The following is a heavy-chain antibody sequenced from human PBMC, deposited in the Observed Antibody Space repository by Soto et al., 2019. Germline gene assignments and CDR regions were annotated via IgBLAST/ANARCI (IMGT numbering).Heavy chain of an antibody. Sequence: EVQLVESGGGLAQPGGSLRLSCAASGFTFSDYAMNWVRQVPEKGLEWISQIASSGTPIYYADSVRGRFTISRDNAENSLYLQMNSLRDEDTAVYFCTREGIWGQGTLVTVSS. J-gene: IGHJ4*02. CDR2: IASSGTPI. V-gene: IGHV3-48*02. CDR1: GFTFSDYA. CDR3: TREGI.